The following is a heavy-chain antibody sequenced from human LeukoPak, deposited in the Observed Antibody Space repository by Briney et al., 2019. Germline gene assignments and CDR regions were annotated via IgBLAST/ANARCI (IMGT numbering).Heavy chain of an antibody. Sequence: GGSLRLSCATSTFTFSSYAMHWVRQAPGKGLEWVAVISYDGSNKYYADSVKGRFTISRDNSKNTLYLQMNSLRAEDTAVYYCAKVLAAAGPFDYWGQGTLVTVSS. J-gene: IGHJ4*02. CDR3: AKVLAAAGPFDY. V-gene: IGHV3-30*18. CDR1: TFTFSSYA. CDR2: ISYDGSNK. D-gene: IGHD6-13*01.